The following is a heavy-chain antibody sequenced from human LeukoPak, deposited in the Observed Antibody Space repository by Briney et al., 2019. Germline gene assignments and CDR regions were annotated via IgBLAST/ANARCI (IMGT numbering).Heavy chain of an antibody. V-gene: IGHV4-34*01. CDR2: INHSGST. J-gene: IGHJ4*02. CDR3: ATTPTLYCSGTNCYMD. Sequence: PSETLSLTCAVYGGSFSGYYWSWIRQPPGKGLEWIGEINHSGSTNYNPSLKSRVTISVDTSKNQFSLKLSSVTAADTAVYYCATTPTLYCSGTNCYMDWGQGTLVTVSS. D-gene: IGHD2-2*02. CDR1: GGSFSGYY.